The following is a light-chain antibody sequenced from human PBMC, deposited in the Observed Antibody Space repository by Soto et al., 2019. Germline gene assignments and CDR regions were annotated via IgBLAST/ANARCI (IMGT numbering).Light chain of an antibody. CDR3: CSYAGSPRYV. V-gene: IGLV2-11*01. CDR2: DVS. J-gene: IGLJ1*01. Sequence: QSALTQPRSVSGSPGQSVTISCTGTSSDVGRYNYVSWYQQHPGKAPKVMIYDVSERPSGVPVRFSGSKSGNTASLTISGLQAEDEADYYCCSYAGSPRYVFGTGTKLTVL. CDR1: SSDVGRYNY.